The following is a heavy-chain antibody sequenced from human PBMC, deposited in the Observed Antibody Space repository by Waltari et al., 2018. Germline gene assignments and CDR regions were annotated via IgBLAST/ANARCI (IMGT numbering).Heavy chain of an antibody. CDR2: INHRGNT. J-gene: IGHJ5*02. CDR3: VRDRERVALLNWFDP. CDR1: GGSITMRNSF. D-gene: IGHD2-15*01. Sequence: RLQLQESGPGLLKPSETLSLTCTVSGGSITMRNSFWGWIRQAPGKGLERLGSINHRGNTDYNPSLKNGVTISVDRSKNQFSLKVNSVTAADTAVYYCVRDRERVALLNWFDPWGQGTLVTVSS. V-gene: IGHV4-39*06.